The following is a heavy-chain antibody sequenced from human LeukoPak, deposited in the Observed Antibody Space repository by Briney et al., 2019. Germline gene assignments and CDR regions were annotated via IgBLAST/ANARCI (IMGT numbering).Heavy chain of an antibody. CDR3: VKDVYSGSSYAFDI. J-gene: IGHJ3*02. CDR1: GFTFDDYA. D-gene: IGHD1-26*01. CDR2: ITCSSNNI. V-gene: IGHV3-9*01. Sequence: SGRSLSLSCAASGFTFDDYAMHWVRQAPGKGLEWVSGITCSSNNIGYADSVKGRFTISRDNAKNSLYLQMNSLRAEDTALYYCVKDVYSGSSYAFDIWGQGTMVTVSS.